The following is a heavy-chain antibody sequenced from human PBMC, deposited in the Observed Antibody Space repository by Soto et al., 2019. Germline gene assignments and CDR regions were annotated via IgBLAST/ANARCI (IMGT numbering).Heavy chain of an antibody. V-gene: IGHV4-31*03. D-gene: IGHD6-13*01. CDR3: ARGEIAAAGAGFDP. CDR1: GGSISSGGYY. CDR2: IYYSGST. J-gene: IGHJ5*02. Sequence: SETLSLTCTVSGGSISSGGYYWSWIRQHPGKGLEWIGYIYYSGSTYYNPSLKSRVTISVDTSKNQFSLKLSSVTAADTAVYYCARGEIAAAGAGFDPWGQGTLVIFSS.